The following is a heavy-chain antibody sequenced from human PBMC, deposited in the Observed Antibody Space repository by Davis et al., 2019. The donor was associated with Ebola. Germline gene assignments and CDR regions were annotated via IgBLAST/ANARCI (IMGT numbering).Heavy chain of an antibody. J-gene: IGHJ4*02. CDR1: GVSVSIGG. Sequence: HPQTLSLTSAISGVSVSIGGLNWIRQSPSRGLAWLGRTSYKSSKWYNDYALSVKSRIPINPDTSKNQFSLQLNSVTPQDTAVYYCARGWLRTGFDSWGQGTLVTVSS. V-gene: IGHV6-1*01. D-gene: IGHD3/OR15-3a*01. CDR2: TSYKSSKWYN. CDR3: ARGWLRTGFDS.